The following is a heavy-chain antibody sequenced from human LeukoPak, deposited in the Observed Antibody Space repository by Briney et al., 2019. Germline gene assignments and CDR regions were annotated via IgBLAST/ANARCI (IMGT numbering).Heavy chain of an antibody. V-gene: IGHV4-34*01. CDR1: GGSFSGYY. D-gene: IGHD2-8*02. Sequence: SETLSLTCAVYGGSFSGYYWSWIRQPPGKGLEWIGYIYHSGSTYYNPSLKSRVTISVDRSKNQFSLKLSSVTAADTAVYYCARSVESTVPFYYYYYGMDVWGQGTTVTVSS. J-gene: IGHJ6*02. CDR3: ARSVESTVPFYYYYYGMDV. CDR2: IYHSGST.